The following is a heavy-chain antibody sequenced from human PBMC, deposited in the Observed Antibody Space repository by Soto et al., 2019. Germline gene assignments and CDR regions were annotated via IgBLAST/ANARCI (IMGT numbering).Heavy chain of an antibody. D-gene: IGHD3-3*01. V-gene: IGHV3-23*01. J-gene: IGHJ5*02. CDR3: AKDRTSSGVTVRFDP. CDR2: ISSSGAST. Sequence: PGGSLRLSCAASGFTFSSYAMSWVRQAPGKGLEWVSAISSSGASTYYADSVKGRFTISRDNSKNTLHLQMNSLRAEDTAVYYCAKDRTSSGVTVRFDPWGQGTLVTVSS. CDR1: GFTFSSYA.